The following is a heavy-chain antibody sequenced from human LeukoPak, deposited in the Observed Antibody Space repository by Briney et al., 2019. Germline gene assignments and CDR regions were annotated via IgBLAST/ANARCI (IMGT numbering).Heavy chain of an antibody. Sequence: SGPTLVKPTHTLTLTCTFSGFSISTSGVGVSWIRQPPGKALEWLALISWDDDKRYSPSLKSRLTITKVTSKNQVVLRMTNMDPVDTATYYCAHSRGILTNWYYYYIDVWGKGTTLTVSS. CDR1: GFSISTSGVG. CDR2: ISWDDDK. D-gene: IGHD3-9*01. CDR3: AHSRGILTNWYYYYIDV. J-gene: IGHJ6*03. V-gene: IGHV2-5*02.